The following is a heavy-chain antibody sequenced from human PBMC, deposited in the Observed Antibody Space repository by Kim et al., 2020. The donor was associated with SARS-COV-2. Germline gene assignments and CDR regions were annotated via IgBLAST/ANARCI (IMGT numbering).Heavy chain of an antibody. CDR3: AKAAVAGPGYYYYGMDV. Sequence: GGSLRLSCAASGFTFSSYAMSWVRQAPGKGLEWVSAISGSGGSTYYADSVKGRFTISRDNSKNTLYMQMNSLRAEDTAVYYCAKAAVAGPGYYYYGMDVWGQGTTVTVSS. CDR1: GFTFSSYA. V-gene: IGHV3-23*01. CDR2: ISGSGGST. D-gene: IGHD6-19*01. J-gene: IGHJ6*02.